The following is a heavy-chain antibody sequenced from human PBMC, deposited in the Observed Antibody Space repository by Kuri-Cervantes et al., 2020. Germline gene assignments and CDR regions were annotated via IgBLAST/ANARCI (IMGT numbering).Heavy chain of an antibody. CDR1: GYTFTSYA. D-gene: IGHD3-3*01. V-gene: IGHV1-3*01. CDR3: ARDYKGRLGYDFWSGQSPLDY. Sequence: ASVKVSRKASGYTFTSYAMHWVRQAPGQRLEWMGWINAGNGNTRYSQKFQGRVTITRDTSASTAYMELSSLRSEDTAVYYCARDYKGRLGYDFWSGQSPLDYWGQGTLVTVSS. J-gene: IGHJ4*02. CDR2: INAGNGNT.